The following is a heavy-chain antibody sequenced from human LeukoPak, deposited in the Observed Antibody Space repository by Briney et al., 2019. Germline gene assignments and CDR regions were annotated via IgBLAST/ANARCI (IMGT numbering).Heavy chain of an antibody. J-gene: IGHJ5*02. D-gene: IGHD2-2*01. CDR3: ARESCSSTSCSNWFDP. CDR1: GGSISSSSYC. CDR2: IYFSGST. V-gene: IGHV4-39*02. Sequence: PSETLSLTCTVSGGSISSSSYCWGWIRQPPGKGLEWIGSIYFSGSTYYNPSLKSRVTISVDTSKNQFSLKLSSVTAADTAVYYCARESCSSTSCSNWFDPWGQGTLVTVSS.